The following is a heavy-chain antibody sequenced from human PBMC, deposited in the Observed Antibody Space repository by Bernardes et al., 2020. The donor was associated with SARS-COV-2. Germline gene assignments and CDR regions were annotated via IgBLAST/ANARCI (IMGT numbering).Heavy chain of an antibody. CDR1: GFSFSGYW. CDR3: ARGVTIFGVFQD. Sequence: GGSLRLSCTASGFSFSGYWMYWVRQDPGKRLVWVSRINTDGSSITYADSVKGRFTISRDNAKNTLYLQMNSLTAEDTAVYYCARGVTIFGVFQDWGQGVLVTVSS. D-gene: IGHD3-3*01. CDR2: INTDGSSI. J-gene: IGHJ4*02. V-gene: IGHV3-74*03.